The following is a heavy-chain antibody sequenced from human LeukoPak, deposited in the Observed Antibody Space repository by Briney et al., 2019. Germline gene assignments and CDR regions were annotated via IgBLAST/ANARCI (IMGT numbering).Heavy chain of an antibody. CDR3: ATVATAYCGGDCYRPSHYYYYGMDV. D-gene: IGHD2-21*02. V-gene: IGHV1-24*01. CDR2: FDPEDGET. J-gene: IGHJ6*02. CDR1: GYTFTSYC. Sequence: ASVKVSCKASGYTFTSYCIHWVRQAPGKGLEWMGGFDPEDGETIYAQKFQGRVTMTEDTSTDTAYMELSSLRSEDTAVYYCATVATAYCGGDCYRPSHYYYYGMDVWGQGTTVTVSS.